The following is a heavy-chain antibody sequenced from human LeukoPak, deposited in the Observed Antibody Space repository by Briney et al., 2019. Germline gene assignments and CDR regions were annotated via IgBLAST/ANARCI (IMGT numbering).Heavy chain of an antibody. CDR2: IYHSGST. Sequence: SETLSLTCAVSGGSISSTNWWSWVRQSPGKGLEWIGEIYHSGSTNYNPSLKSRVTISVDKSKNQFSLKLTSVTAADTAVYYCAWTGIVGGTNIGDWGQGTLVTVSS. CDR1: GGSISSTNW. CDR3: AWTGIVGGTNIGD. V-gene: IGHV4-4*02. D-gene: IGHD1-26*01. J-gene: IGHJ4*02.